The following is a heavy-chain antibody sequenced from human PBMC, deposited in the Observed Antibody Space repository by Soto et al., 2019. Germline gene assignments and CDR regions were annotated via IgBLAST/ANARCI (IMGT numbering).Heavy chain of an antibody. Sequence: GETLKISCRCSLYCLTGYWSRLVRQVPGKGVEWMGILYPGAPDNRYSQSFKGKVTNSADKSIRTAYVQWSRLKASDTAMYYCTNPHAYDSRGNGGAFDIWGQGTMVTVSS. J-gene: IGHJ3*02. CDR3: TNPHAYDSRGNGGAFDI. V-gene: IGHV5-51*01. D-gene: IGHD3-22*01. CDR1: LYCLTGYW. CDR2: LYPGAPDN.